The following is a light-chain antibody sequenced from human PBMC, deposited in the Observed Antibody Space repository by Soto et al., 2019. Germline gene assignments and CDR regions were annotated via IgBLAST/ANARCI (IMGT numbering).Light chain of an antibody. Sequence: QSALTQPASLSGSPGQSITISCTGTSSDVGSYNLVSWYQQHPGKAPKLMIYDVSKRPSGVSNRFSGSKFGNTASLTISGLQAEDEAEYYCCSYTGSSTLVVFGGGTKVTVL. J-gene: IGLJ2*01. V-gene: IGLV2-14*02. CDR2: DVS. CDR1: SSDVGSYNL. CDR3: CSYTGSSTLVV.